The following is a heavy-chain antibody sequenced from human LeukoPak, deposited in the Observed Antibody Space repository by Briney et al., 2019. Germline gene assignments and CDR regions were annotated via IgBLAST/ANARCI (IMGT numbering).Heavy chain of an antibody. J-gene: IGHJ4*02. V-gene: IGHV4-34*01. CDR3: GSSGKNSVDY. D-gene: IGHD3-22*01. CDR1: GGSFSGYY. Sequence: SETLSLTCAVYGGSFSGYYWSWIRQPPGKGLEWIGEINHSGSTNYNPSLKSRVTISVDTSKNQFSLKLSSVTAADTAVYYCGSSGKNSVDYWGQGTLVTVSS. CDR2: INHSGST.